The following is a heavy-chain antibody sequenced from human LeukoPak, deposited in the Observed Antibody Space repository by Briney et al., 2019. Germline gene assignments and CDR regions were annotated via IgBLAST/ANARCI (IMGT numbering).Heavy chain of an antibody. CDR2: ISHSGSTI. D-gene: IGHD3-22*01. V-gene: IGHV3-48*03. Sequence: GGSLRLSCAASGFPFSSYEMNWVRQAPGKGLEWVSYISHSGSTIYYADSVKGRFTISRDNAKNLLYLQMNSLRAEDTAIYYCARPSSSGYYYAAFDIWGQGTMVTVSS. J-gene: IGHJ3*02. CDR1: GFPFSSYE. CDR3: ARPSSSGYYYAAFDI.